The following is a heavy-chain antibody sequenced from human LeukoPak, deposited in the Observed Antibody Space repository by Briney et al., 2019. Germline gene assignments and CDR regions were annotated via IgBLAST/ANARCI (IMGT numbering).Heavy chain of an antibody. CDR3: ARSRNLAYNWFDP. D-gene: IGHD4-11*01. CDR1: GGSFSGYH. CDR2: INHSGST. J-gene: IGHJ5*02. V-gene: IGHV4-34*01. Sequence: SETLSLTCGVHGGSFSGYHWSWIRQPPGKGLEWIGEINHSGSTNYNSSLKSRVTISVDTSKNQFSLKLSSVTAADTAVYYCARSRNLAYNWFDPWGQGTLVTVSS.